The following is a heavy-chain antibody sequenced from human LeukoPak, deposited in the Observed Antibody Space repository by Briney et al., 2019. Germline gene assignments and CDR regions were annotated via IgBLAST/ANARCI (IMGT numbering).Heavy chain of an antibody. J-gene: IGHJ5*02. CDR3: ARTASRGIAAAP. Sequence: SETLSLTCTVSGGSISSSSYYWGWIRQPPGKGLEWIGSIYYSGSTYYNPSLKSRVTISVDTSKNQFSLKLSSVTAADTAVYYCARTASRGIAAAPWGQGTQVTVSS. CDR2: IYYSGST. D-gene: IGHD6-13*01. V-gene: IGHV4-39*01. CDR1: GGSISSSSYY.